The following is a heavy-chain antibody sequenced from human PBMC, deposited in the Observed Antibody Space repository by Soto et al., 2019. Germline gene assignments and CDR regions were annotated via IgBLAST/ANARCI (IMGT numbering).Heavy chain of an antibody. V-gene: IGHV5-10-1*01. CDR3: ARHPTMVRDRNGMDV. CDR1: GYSFTSYW. J-gene: IGHJ6*02. Sequence: GESLKISCNGSGYSFTSYWISWVRQMPGKGLEWMGRIDPSDSYTNYSPSFQGHVTISADKSISTAYLQWSSLKASDTAMYYCARHPTMVRDRNGMDVWGQGTTVTVSS. CDR2: IDPSDSYT. D-gene: IGHD3-10*01.